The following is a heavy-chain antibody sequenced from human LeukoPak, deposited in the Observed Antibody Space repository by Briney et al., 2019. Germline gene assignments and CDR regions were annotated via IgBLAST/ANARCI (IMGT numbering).Heavy chain of an antibody. J-gene: IGHJ4*02. D-gene: IGHD3-22*01. Sequence: GGSLRLSCAASGFTFSNAWMSWVRQAPGKGLEWVGRIKSKTDGGTTDYAAPVKGRFTISRDDSKNTLYLQMNSLKTEDTAVYYCTTYYYYDSSGLLFDYWGQGTLVTVSS. CDR2: IKSKTDGGTT. V-gene: IGHV3-15*01. CDR1: GFTFSNAW. CDR3: TTYYYYDSSGLLFDY.